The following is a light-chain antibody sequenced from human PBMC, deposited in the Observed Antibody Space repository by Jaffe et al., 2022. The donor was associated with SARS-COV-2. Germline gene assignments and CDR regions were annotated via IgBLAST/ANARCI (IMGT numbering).Light chain of an antibody. Sequence: DIVMTQSPDSLAVSLGERATINCKSSQSVLYSSNNRDYLTWYQQKPGQPPKLLFYWASTRESGVPDRFSGSGSGTDFTLTISSLQADDVAVYYCQQYYATPYTFGQGTKLEIK. V-gene: IGKV4-1*01. CDR3: QQYYATPYT. CDR1: QSVLYSSNNRDY. CDR2: WAS. J-gene: IGKJ2*01.